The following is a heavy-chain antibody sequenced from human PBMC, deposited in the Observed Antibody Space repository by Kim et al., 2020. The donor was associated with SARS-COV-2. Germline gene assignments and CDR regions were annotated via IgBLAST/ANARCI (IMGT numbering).Heavy chain of an antibody. V-gene: IGHV3-33*05. Sequence: GRSLRLSCAASGFTFSSYGMHWVRQAPGKGLEWVAVISYDGSNKYYADSVKGRFTISRGNSKNTLYLQMNSLRAEDTAVYYCARERDGYNFGTYYFDYWGQGTLVTVSS. CDR2: ISYDGSNK. D-gene: IGHD1-1*01. CDR3: ARERDGYNFGTYYFDY. J-gene: IGHJ4*02. CDR1: GFTFSSYG.